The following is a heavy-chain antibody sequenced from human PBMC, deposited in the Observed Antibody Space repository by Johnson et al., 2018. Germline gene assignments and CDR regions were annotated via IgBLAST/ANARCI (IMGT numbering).Heavy chain of an antibody. CDR3: ARGRGYYGSGSYYYYYYMDV. J-gene: IGHJ6*03. D-gene: IGHD3-10*01. CDR1: GGSISSSNW. CDR2: INHSGST. Sequence: QVQLQESGPGLVKPSGTLSLTCAVSGGSISSSNWWSWVRQPPGKGLEWIGEINHSGSTNYNPSLKSRVTISVDTSKNQFSLKLSSVTAADTAGYYCARGRGYYGSGSYYYYYYMDVWGKGTTVTVSS. V-gene: IGHV4-4*02.